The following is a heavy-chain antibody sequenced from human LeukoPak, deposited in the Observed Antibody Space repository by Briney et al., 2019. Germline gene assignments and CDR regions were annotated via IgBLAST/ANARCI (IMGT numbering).Heavy chain of an antibody. CDR3: ARGYYYDSSGYGSFGY. D-gene: IGHD3-22*01. CDR1: GFTFCYFW. J-gene: IGHJ4*02. CDR2: LYDDGGEK. Sequence: GGSLRLSCAESGFTFCYFWMSWVRPAPGKGLEWVAHLYDDGGEKYYVDSVKSRFSISRDTATNSLYMQINSLRDEDTAMYYCARGYYYDSSGYGSFGYWGQGTLVTVSS. V-gene: IGHV3-7*01.